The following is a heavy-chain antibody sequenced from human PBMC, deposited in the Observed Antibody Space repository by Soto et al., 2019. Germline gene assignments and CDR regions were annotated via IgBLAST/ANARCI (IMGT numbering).Heavy chain of an antibody. CDR2: IYYSGTT. CDR1: GVSIINHY. Sequence: SETLSLTCTVSGVSIINHYWSWIRQHPGKGLEWIGYIYYSGTTNYNPSLKGRVTISVDTSKNQFSLNLTSLTAADTAVYYCARDRFEYSSGWNYYYYGMDVWGQGTTVTVS. CDR3: ARDRFEYSSGWNYYYYGMDV. V-gene: IGHV4-59*11. J-gene: IGHJ6*02. D-gene: IGHD6-19*01.